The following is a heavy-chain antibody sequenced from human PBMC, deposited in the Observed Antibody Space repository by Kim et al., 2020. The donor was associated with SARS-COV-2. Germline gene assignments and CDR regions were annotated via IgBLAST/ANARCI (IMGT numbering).Heavy chain of an antibody. CDR2: IWFDGSNI. CDR3: GIEKSGRAFDF. J-gene: IGHJ3*01. D-gene: IGHD1-26*01. CDR1: GLTFSDYG. Sequence: GGSLRLSCAVSGLTFSDYGMHWVRQAPGKGLEWVTVIWFDGSNIVYADSVKGRFTISRDDSMNTLYLQMNSLRVEDTAVYYCGIEKSGRAFDFWGQGTMVTVSS. V-gene: IGHV3-33*01.